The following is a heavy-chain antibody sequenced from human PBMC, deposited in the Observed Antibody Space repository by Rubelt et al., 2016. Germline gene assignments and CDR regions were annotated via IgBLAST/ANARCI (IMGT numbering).Heavy chain of an antibody. D-gene: IGHD2-15*01. CDR1: GFTFSSYW. CDR2: IKQDGSEK. J-gene: IGHJ6*02. Sequence: GGGLVQPGGSLRLSCAASGFTFSSYWMSWVRQAPGKGLEWVANIKQDGSEKYYVDSVKGRFTISRDNAKNSLYLQMNSLRAEDTAVYYCARDSRRKCSGGSCFWGDYYYGMDVWGPGTTVTVSS. V-gene: IGHV3-7*01. CDR3: ARDSRRKCSGGSCFWGDYYYGMDV.